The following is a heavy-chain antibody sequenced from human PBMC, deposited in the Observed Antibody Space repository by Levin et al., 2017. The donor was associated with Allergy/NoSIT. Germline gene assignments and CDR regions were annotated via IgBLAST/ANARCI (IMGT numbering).Heavy chain of an antibody. CDR1: GFTFSSYD. CDR2: IGTAGDT. Sequence: QPGGSLRLSCAASGFTFSSYDMHWVRQATGKGLEWVSAIGTAGDTYYPGSVKGRFTISRENAKNSLYLQMNSLRAGDTAVYYCARVKTGYSSSWYPRNYYYYMDVWGKGTTVTVSS. D-gene: IGHD6-13*01. CDR3: ARVKTGYSSSWYPRNYYYYMDV. V-gene: IGHV3-13*04. J-gene: IGHJ6*03.